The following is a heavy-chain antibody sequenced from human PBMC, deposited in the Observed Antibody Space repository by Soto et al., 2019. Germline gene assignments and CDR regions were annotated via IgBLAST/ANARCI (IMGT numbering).Heavy chain of an antibody. J-gene: IGHJ6*03. D-gene: IGHD4-17*01. Sequence: NPSETLSLTCAVYGGSFSGYYWSWIRQPPGKGLEWIGEINHSGSTNYNPSLKSRVTISVDTSKNQFSLKLSSVTAADTAVYYCARTATVTIYPRYYYYYMDVWGKGTTVTVSS. CDR2: INHSGST. CDR1: GGSFSGYY. CDR3: ARTATVTIYPRYYYYYMDV. V-gene: IGHV4-34*01.